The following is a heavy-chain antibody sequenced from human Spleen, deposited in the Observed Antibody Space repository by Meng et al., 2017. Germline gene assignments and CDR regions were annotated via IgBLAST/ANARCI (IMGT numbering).Heavy chain of an antibody. D-gene: IGHD4-11*01. CDR3: ARGPTTMAHDFDY. CDR2: INHSGST. Sequence: LLRGGAGPLKPSETLSLIGVVSGGSFRDYYWSWIRQPPGKGLEWIGEINHSGSTNYNPSLESRATISVDTSQNNLSLKLSSVTAADSAVYYCARGPTTMAHDFDYWGQGTLVTVSS. V-gene: IGHV4-34*01. CDR1: GGSFRDYY. J-gene: IGHJ4*02.